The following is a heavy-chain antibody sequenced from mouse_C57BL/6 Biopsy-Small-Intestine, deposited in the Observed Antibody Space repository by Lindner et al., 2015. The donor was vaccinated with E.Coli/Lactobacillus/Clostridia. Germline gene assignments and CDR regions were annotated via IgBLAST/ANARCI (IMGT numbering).Heavy chain of an antibody. CDR3: APGQFSFLNY. Sequence: SVKVSCKSSGYTFTDYYIYWVRQAPGQGLELLGWLNPKSGETKSAQRFQGRVTMTRDTSINTAYMELSRLTSDDTAVYYCAPGQFSFLNYWGQGTLLTVSS. V-gene: IGHV1-84*02. CDR2: LNPKSGET. CDR1: GYTFTDYY. J-gene: IGHJ2*01.